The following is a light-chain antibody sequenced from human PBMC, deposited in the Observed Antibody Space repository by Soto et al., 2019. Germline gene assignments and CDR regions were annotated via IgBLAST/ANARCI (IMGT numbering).Light chain of an antibody. J-gene: IGKJ1*01. CDR3: QQYGSSYPWT. CDR1: QSVSSNY. V-gene: IGKV3-20*01. Sequence: ILLTQSPGTLSLSPGERATISCRAIQSVSSNYLAWYQQKPGQAPRLLIYGASSRATGIPDRFSGSGSGTDFTLTIRRLEPEDFAVYYCQQYGSSYPWTFGQGTKVDIK. CDR2: GAS.